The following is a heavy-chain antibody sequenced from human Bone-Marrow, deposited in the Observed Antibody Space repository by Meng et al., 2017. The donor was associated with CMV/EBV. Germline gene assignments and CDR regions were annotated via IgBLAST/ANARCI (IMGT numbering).Heavy chain of an antibody. J-gene: IGHJ4*02. V-gene: IGHV3-7*01. D-gene: IGHD6-19*01. CDR1: GFTFRIYW. CDR3: ARDKYQWLAIDS. Sequence: GESLQISCAASGFTFRIYWMTWVRQAPGKGPEWVANIKQDGSEDYYVDSVQGRFTISRDNAKNSLYLQMDDLRGEDTAVYYCARDKYQWLAIDSWGQGALVTVSS. CDR2: IKQDGSED.